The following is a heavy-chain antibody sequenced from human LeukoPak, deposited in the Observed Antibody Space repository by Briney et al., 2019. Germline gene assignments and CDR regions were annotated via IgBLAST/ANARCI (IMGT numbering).Heavy chain of an antibody. CDR1: GFTFSNYA. CDR2: ISGSGGST. Sequence: GGSLRLSCAASGFTFSNYAMNWVRQAPGKGLEWVSTISGSGGSTYYADSVKGRFTISRDNSKNTLYLHMNSLRAEDTAVYFCAKREYYDSSGYSDFWSQGTLVTVSS. CDR3: AKREYYDSSGYSDF. V-gene: IGHV3-23*01. J-gene: IGHJ4*02. D-gene: IGHD3-22*01.